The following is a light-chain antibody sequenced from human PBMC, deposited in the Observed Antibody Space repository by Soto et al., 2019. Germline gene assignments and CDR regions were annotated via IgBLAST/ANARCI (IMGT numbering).Light chain of an antibody. V-gene: IGKV3-15*01. CDR3: QQYNNWPPYT. J-gene: IGKJ2*01. Sequence: EIVMTQSPATLSVSPGERATLSCRASQSISSSNLAWYQQKPGQAPRLLIYGASSRATGIPARFSGSGSVTEFTLTISRLQSEDFAVYYCQQYNNWPPYTFGQGTKLEIK. CDR1: QSISSSN. CDR2: GAS.